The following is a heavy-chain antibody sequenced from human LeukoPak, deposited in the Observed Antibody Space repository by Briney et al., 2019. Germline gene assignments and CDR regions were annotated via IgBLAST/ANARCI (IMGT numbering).Heavy chain of an antibody. D-gene: IGHD2-2*01. CDR2: ITTSGANT. CDR3: ARDALISYRGAWSQSDY. J-gene: IGHJ4*02. V-gene: IGHV3-23*01. Sequence: GGSLRLSCAASGFNFIDYTMNWVRQAPGKGLEWVSGITTSGANTYYADSVKGRFTISRDNSKNTLYLQMNRLRAEDTAIYYCARDALISYRGAWSQSDYWGQGTLVTVSS. CDR1: GFNFIDYT.